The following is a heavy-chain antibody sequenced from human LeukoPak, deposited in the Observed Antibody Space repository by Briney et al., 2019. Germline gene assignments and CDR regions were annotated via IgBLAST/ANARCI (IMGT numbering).Heavy chain of an antibody. CDR1: GYTFTGYY. J-gene: IGHJ4*02. CDR2: INPNSGGT. V-gene: IGHV1-2*02. CDR3: AREATYGVYAQDY. D-gene: IGHD5/OR15-5a*01. Sequence: GASVKVSCKASGYTFTGYYMHWVRQAPGQGLEWMGWINPNSGGTNYAQKFQGRVTMTRDTSISTAYMELSRLRSDDTAVYFCAREATYGVYAQDYWGQGTLVTVSS.